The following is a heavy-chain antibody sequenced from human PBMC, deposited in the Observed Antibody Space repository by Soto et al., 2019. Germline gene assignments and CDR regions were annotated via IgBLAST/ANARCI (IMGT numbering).Heavy chain of an antibody. D-gene: IGHD1-26*01. CDR2: ISAYNGNT. CDR1: GCTFTRYG. V-gene: IGHV1-18*01. CDR3: AREPLERELLSLDY. J-gene: IGHJ4*02. Sequence: GASGKVSWEAPGCTFTRYGISWGRQAPGQGLEWMGWISAYNGNTNYAQKLQGRVTMTTDTSTSTAYMELRSLRSDDTAVYYCAREPLERELLSLDYWGQGTLVTVS.